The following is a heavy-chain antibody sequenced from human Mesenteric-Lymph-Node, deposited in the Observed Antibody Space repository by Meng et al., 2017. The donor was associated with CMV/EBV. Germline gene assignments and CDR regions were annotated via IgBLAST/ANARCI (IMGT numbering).Heavy chain of an antibody. CDR1: GFTFDDYG. D-gene: IGHD2-15*01. Sequence: GESLKISCAASGFTFDDYGMSWVRQAPGKGLEWVSGINWNDGSTGYADSVKGRFTVSRDNAKNSLYLQMNSLRAEDTAVYYCATVVVAASDYWGQGTLVTVSS. CDR2: INWNDGST. CDR3: ATVVVAASDY. J-gene: IGHJ4*02. V-gene: IGHV3-20*04.